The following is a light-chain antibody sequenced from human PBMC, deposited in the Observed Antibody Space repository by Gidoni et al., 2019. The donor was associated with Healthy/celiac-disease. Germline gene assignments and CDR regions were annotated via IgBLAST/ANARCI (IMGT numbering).Light chain of an antibody. CDR1: SSDVGGHNY. CDR2: EVS. J-gene: IGLJ2*01. Sequence: QSALTQPASVSGSPGQSITMSCTGSSSDVGGHNYVSWYQHHPGKAPKFIIYEVSNRPSGVSNRFSGSKSGNTASLTISGLQSEDEAFYYCASYTTSNTLIFGGGTKLTVL. CDR3: ASYTTSNTLI. V-gene: IGLV2-14*01.